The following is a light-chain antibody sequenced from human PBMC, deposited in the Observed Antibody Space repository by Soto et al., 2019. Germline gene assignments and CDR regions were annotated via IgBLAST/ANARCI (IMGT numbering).Light chain of an antibody. CDR1: QSVNNNF. V-gene: IGKV3-20*01. Sequence: ENVLTQSPGTLSLSPGERATLSCRASQSVNNNFLAWYQQKPGQAPRLLIYGASSRATGIPDRFSGSGSGTVFTLTISRLEPEDYAVYYCQQYGSSKTFGQGTKVEIK. CDR2: GAS. J-gene: IGKJ1*01. CDR3: QQYGSSKT.